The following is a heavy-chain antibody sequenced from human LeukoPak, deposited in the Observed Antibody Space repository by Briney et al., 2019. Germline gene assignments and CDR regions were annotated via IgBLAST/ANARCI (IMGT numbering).Heavy chain of an antibody. Sequence: PSETLSLTCAVYGGSFSGYYWSWIRQPLEKGLEWIGQINHSGSTNYNPSLKRRVTISVDTSKNQFSLKLSSVTAADTAVYYCASLPRTGARFDYWGQGTLVTVSS. CDR1: GGSFSGYY. CDR2: INHSGST. V-gene: IGHV4-34*01. D-gene: IGHD7-27*01. CDR3: ASLPRTGARFDY. J-gene: IGHJ4*02.